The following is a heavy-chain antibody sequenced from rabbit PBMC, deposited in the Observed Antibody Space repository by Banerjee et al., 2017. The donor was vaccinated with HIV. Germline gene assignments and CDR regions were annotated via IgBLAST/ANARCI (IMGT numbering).Heavy chain of an antibody. CDR3: TRGLDAGDAGYGYALDL. V-gene: IGHV1S45*01. D-gene: IGHD6-1*01. J-gene: IGHJ3*01. CDR1: GLDFSSSYW. Sequence: QEQLVESGGDLVQPEGSLTLTCKASGLDFSSSYWICWVRQAPGKGLELIACIWSGSEYPVYASWAKGRFTISKTSSTTVTLQMTSLTAADTATYFCTRGLDAGDAGYGYALDLWGQGTLVTVS. CDR2: IWSGSEYP.